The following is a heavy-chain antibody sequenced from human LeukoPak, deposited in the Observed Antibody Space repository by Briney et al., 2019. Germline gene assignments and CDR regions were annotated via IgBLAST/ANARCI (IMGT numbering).Heavy chain of an antibody. D-gene: IGHD3-16*01. CDR1: GFTFSSYA. V-gene: IGHV3-23*01. Sequence: GGSLRLSCAASGFTFSSYAMSGVRQAPGKGREWVSAISGSGGRTYYADSVKGRLTISRDNSKNPLYLQLNSLRAEDTAVYYCAKDRPHGGAAFDSWGQGALVTVSS. CDR2: ISGSGGRT. J-gene: IGHJ4*02. CDR3: AKDRPHGGAAFDS.